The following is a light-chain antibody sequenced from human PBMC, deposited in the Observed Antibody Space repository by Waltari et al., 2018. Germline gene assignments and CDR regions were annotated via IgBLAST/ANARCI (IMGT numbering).Light chain of an antibody. CDR2: DVS. CDR1: SNDVGPHHS. J-gene: IGLJ2*01. CDR3: CSYAGAYTFV. Sequence: QSALTQPRSVSGSPGQSVTIPCTGTSNDVGPHHSVSWYQQHPGKAPKLMIYDVSKRPSGVPDRFSGSKSGNTASPTISGLQGDDEADYYCCSYAGAYTFVFGGGTKLTVL. V-gene: IGLV2-11*01.